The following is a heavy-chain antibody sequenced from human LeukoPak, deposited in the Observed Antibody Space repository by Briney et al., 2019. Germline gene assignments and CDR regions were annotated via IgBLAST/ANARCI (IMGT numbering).Heavy chain of an antibody. CDR3: ARVEATYYGMDV. CDR1: GFTVSSNY. D-gene: IGHD1-26*01. CDR2: IYSGGST. J-gene: IGHJ6*02. V-gene: IGHV3-66*01. Sequence: GGSLRLSCAASGFTVSSNYMSWVRQAPGKGLELVSVIYSGGSTYYADSLKGRFTISRDNSKNTLYLQMNSLRAEDTAVYYCARVEATYYGMDVWGQGTTVTVSS.